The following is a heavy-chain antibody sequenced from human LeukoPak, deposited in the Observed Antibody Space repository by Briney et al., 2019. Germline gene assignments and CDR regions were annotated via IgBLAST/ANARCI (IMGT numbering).Heavy chain of an antibody. CDR2: INHSGST. Sequence: GSLRLSCAASGFTFSDHYIDWVRQPPGKGLEWIGEINHSGSTNYNPSLKSRVTISVDTSKNQFSLKLSSVTAADTAVYYCARGAPGYWGQGTLVTVSS. J-gene: IGHJ4*02. CDR1: GFTFSDHY. V-gene: IGHV4-34*01. CDR3: ARGAPGY.